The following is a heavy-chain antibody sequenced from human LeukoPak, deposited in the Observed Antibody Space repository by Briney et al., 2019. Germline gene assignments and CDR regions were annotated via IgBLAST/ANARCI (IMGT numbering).Heavy chain of an antibody. CDR3: ARAPITSPFYFDY. CDR1: GFAFDEHG. Sequence: RPGGSLRLSCTAFGFAFDEHGMTWVRQVPGKGLEWVAGINWSGGSTGYADPLRGRFTISRDNAKNSLYLQMDSLRAEDTALYYCARAPITSPFYFDYWGQGTLVTVSS. J-gene: IGHJ4*02. D-gene: IGHD2-2*01. CDR2: INWSGGST. V-gene: IGHV3-20*04.